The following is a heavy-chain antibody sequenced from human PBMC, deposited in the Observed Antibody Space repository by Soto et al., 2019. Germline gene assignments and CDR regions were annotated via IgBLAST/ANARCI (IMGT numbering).Heavy chain of an antibody. J-gene: IGHJ4*02. CDR1: GGSFSGYY. CDR3: SRGSNYLRTGFRQ. V-gene: IGHV4-34*01. D-gene: IGHD4-4*01. Sequence: QVQLQQWGAGLLTPSETLSLTCAVYGGSFSGYYCSWIRQPPGKGLEWIGEINHSGITNYTPSLKSRVTISVDTSKYQFSLKLSSGTAADTAVYYCSRGSNYLRTGFRQWGQGTLVTVSS. CDR2: INHSGIT.